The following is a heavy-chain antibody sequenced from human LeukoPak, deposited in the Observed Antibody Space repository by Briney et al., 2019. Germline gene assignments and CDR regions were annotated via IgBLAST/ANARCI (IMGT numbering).Heavy chain of an antibody. CDR2: IYTSGST. V-gene: IGHV4-4*07. D-gene: IGHD3-10*01. CDR3: ARDAAWFGETTHAFDI. CDR1: GGSISSYY. J-gene: IGHJ3*02. Sequence: PSETLSLTCTVSGGSISSYYWSWIRQPAGKGLEWIGRIYTSGSTNYNPSLKSRVTMSVDTSKNQFSQKLSSVTAADTAVYYCARDAAWFGETTHAFDIWGQGTMVTVSS.